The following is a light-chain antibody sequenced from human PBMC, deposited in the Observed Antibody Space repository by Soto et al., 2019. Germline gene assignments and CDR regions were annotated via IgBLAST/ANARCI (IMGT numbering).Light chain of an antibody. CDR2: GTF. CDR1: QSISSSY. CDR3: QQCGLSPRT. V-gene: IGKV3-20*01. J-gene: IGKJ1*01. Sequence: EVVLTQSPVTLSLSPGDRATLSCSASQSISSSYLAWYQQKPGQAPRLLIYGTFNRATGIPARFSGDGSGTDFPLTINRLETEDFAVYFCQQCGLSPRTFGQGTKV.